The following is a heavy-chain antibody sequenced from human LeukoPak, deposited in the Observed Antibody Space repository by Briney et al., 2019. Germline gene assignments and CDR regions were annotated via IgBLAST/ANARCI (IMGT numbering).Heavy chain of an antibody. Sequence: GASVKVSCKTSGYTFTTHAINWLRQAPGQGLEWMGLISTDTGNPTYAQGFTGRFVFSLDTSVNTAYLQISGLKAEDTAVYYCVRWRAGGNYRLFDPWGQGTLVTVSS. V-gene: IGHV7-4-1*02. CDR1: GYTFTTHA. D-gene: IGHD3-16*02. CDR2: ISTDTGNP. J-gene: IGHJ5*02. CDR3: VRWRAGGNYRLFDP.